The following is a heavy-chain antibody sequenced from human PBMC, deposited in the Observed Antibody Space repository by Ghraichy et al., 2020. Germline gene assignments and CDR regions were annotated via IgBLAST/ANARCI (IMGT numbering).Heavy chain of an antibody. CDR3: ARAYCSGGSCDSGADAFDI. CDR1: GGSISSGGYS. J-gene: IGHJ3*02. D-gene: IGHD2-15*01. Sequence: SETLSLTCAVSGGSISSGGYSWSWIRQPPGKGLEWIGYTYHSGSTYYNPSLKSRVTISVDRSKNQFSLKLSSVTAADTAVYYCARAYCSGGSCDSGADAFDIWCQGTMVTVSS. V-gene: IGHV4-30-2*01. CDR2: TYHSGST.